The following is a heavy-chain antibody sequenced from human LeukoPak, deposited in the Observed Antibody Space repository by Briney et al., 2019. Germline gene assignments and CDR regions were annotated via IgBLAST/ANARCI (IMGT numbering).Heavy chain of an antibody. CDR3: ARTFSESYYYYGMDV. V-gene: IGHV4-59*01. CDR2: MYYSGRT. CDR1: GGSISSYY. Sequence: SETLSLTCTVSGGSISSYYWSCIRQPPGKGLEWIGYMYYSGRTNYNPSLKSRVTISVDTSKNQFSLKLSSVTAADTAVYYCARTFSESYYYYGMDVWGQGTTVTVSS. D-gene: IGHD1-26*01. J-gene: IGHJ6*02.